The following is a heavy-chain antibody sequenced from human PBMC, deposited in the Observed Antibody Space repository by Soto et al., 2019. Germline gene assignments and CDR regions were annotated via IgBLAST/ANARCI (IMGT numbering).Heavy chain of an antibody. Sequence: SETLSLTCTVSGGSISTYYWSWIRQPPGKGLEWIGYIYYSGSTNYNPSLKSRVTISVDTSKNQFSLNLSSVTAADTAVYYCARHSYGTTNDFWGQGTLVTVSS. J-gene: IGHJ4*02. V-gene: IGHV4-59*08. CDR3: ARHSYGTTNDF. CDR1: GGSISTYY. D-gene: IGHD4-17*01. CDR2: IYYSGST.